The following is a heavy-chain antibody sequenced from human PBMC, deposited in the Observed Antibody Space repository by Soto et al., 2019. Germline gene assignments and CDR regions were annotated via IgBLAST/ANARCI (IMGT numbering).Heavy chain of an antibody. CDR1: GFTFRNYG. CDR3: ARGVRYYYDSRHRVLYYYGMDV. Sequence: PGGSLRLSCAASGFTFRNYGMNWVRQAPGKGLEWVSYIGIGSSTKYYADSVKGRFTISRDNAKKSLYLQMNSLIAEDMAVYYCARGVRYYYDSRHRVLYYYGMDVWGQGTTVTVSS. V-gene: IGHV3-48*04. CDR2: IGIGSSTK. D-gene: IGHD3-22*01. J-gene: IGHJ6*02.